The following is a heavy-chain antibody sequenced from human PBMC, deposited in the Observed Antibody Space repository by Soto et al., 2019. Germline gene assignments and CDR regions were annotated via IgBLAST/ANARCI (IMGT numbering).Heavy chain of an antibody. Sequence: GGSLRLSCAASGFTFSSYGMHWVRQAPGKGLEWVAVIWYDGSNKYYADSVKGRFTISRDNSKNTLYLQMNSLRAEDTAVYYCAREYSSLNYGMDVWGQGTTVTVSS. D-gene: IGHD6-6*01. J-gene: IGHJ6*02. V-gene: IGHV3-33*01. CDR2: IWYDGSNK. CDR3: AREYSSLNYGMDV. CDR1: GFTFSSYG.